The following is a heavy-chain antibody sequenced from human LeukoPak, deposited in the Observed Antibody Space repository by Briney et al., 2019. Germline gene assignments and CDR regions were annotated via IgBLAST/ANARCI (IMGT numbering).Heavy chain of an antibody. CDR2: ISAYNGNT. Sequence: ASVTVSCKASGYTFTSYGISWVRQAPGQGLEWMGWISAYNGNTNYAQKLQGRVTMTTDTSTSTAYMELRSLRSDDTAVYYCARAYGGGYCSSNSCYGGNDYWGQGTLVTVSS. CDR1: GYTFTSYG. J-gene: IGHJ4*02. D-gene: IGHD2-2*01. CDR3: ARAYGGGYCSSNSCYGGNDY. V-gene: IGHV1-18*01.